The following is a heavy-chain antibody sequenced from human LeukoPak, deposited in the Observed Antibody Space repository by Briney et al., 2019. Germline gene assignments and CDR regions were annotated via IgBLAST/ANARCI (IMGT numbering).Heavy chain of an antibody. J-gene: IGHJ4*02. CDR3: ARPYLGRYDIGGYYFDY. CDR1: GYSFTSYW. Sequence: GESLKISCKGSGYSFTSYWIGWVRQMPGKGLEWMGIIYPGDSDTRYSPSFQGQVTISADKSISTAYLQWSSLKASDTAMYYCARPYLGRYDIGGYYFDYWGQGTLVTVSS. D-gene: IGHD3-9*01. V-gene: IGHV5-51*01. CDR2: IYPGDSDT.